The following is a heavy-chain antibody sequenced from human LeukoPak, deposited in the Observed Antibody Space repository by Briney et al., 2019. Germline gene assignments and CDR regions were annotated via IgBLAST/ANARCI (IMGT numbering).Heavy chain of an antibody. V-gene: IGHV4-30-2*01. Sequence: SQTLSLTCAVSGGSISSGGYSWSWIRQPPGKGLEWIGYIYDSGSTYYNPSLKSRVTISVDRSKNQFSLKLSSVTAADTAVYYCARGGSSVQDFDYWGQGTLVTVSS. D-gene: IGHD1-26*01. J-gene: IGHJ4*02. CDR3: ARGGSSVQDFDY. CDR1: GGSISSGGYS. CDR2: IYDSGST.